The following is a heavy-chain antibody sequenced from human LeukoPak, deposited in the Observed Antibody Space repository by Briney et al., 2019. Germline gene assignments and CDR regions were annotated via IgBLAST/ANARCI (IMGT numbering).Heavy chain of an antibody. D-gene: IGHD3-3*01. CDR3: ARGADFWSGYNDY. CDR2: VKPNGGDT. V-gene: IGHV1-2*02. CDR1: GYSFAVYL. J-gene: IGHJ4*02. Sequence: ASVKVSCKSSGYSFAVYLMHWVRQAPGQGREWMGWVKPNGGDTNYAQKFQGRVTMTRDTSVRTAYMELSGLGSEDKAVYYCARGADFWSGYNDYWGQGTLDSVCS.